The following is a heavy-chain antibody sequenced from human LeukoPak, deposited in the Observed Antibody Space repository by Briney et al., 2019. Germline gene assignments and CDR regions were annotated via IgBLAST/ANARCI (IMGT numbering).Heavy chain of an antibody. CDR1: GFTFDDYA. CDR3: AKDRIAAAGTGLYYYGMDV. CDR2: IGGDGGST. Sequence: GGSLRLSCAASGFTFDDYAMHWVRQAPGKGLEWVSLIGGDGGSTYYADSVKGRFTISRDNSKNSLYLQMNSLRTEDTALYYCAKDRIAAAGTGLYYYGMDVWGQGTTVTVSS. V-gene: IGHV3-43*02. J-gene: IGHJ6*02. D-gene: IGHD6-13*01.